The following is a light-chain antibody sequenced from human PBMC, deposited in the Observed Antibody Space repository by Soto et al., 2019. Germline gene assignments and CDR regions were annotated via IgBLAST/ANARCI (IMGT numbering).Light chain of an antibody. Sequence: EIVLTQSPATLSLSPGERATLSCRASQGISSYLAWYQQKPGQAPRLLIYDASNRATGIPARFSGSGSGTDITLTISSLEPEDFAVYYCQQRSNWLFGQGTRLEIK. CDR2: DAS. J-gene: IGKJ5*01. CDR1: QGISSY. CDR3: QQRSNWL. V-gene: IGKV3-11*01.